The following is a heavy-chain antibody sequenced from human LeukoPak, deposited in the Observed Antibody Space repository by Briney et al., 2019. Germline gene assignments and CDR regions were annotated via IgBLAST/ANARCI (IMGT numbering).Heavy chain of an antibody. CDR3: ARGRDVDS. J-gene: IGHJ5*01. CDR2: ENQDGSEI. V-gene: IGHV3-7*03. CDR1: GGSISSSNW. Sequence: PSETLSLTCAVSGGSISSSNWWSWVRQAPGKGLEWVANENQDGSEIYYVDSVKGRFIISRDNAKNSLYLQMSSLRVEDTAVYYCARGRDVDSWGQGTLVTVSS.